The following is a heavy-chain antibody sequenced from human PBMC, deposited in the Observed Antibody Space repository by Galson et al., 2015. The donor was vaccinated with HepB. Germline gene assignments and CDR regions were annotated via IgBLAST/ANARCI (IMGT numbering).Heavy chain of an antibody. D-gene: IGHD5-24*01. J-gene: IGHJ6*02. CDR1: GFTLSSYS. Sequence: SLRLSCATSGFTLSSYSMNWVRQAPGKGLEWVAYISGSSSTIYYADSVKGRFTISRDNAKNSLYLQMNSLRAEDTAVYFCATRDGYNLLSHYPYAVDVWGQGTTVTVSS. CDR3: ATRDGYNLLSHYPYAVDV. CDR2: ISGSSSTI. V-gene: IGHV3-48*04.